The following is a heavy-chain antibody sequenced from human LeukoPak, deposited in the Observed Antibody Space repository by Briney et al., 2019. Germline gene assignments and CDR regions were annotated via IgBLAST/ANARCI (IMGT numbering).Heavy chain of an antibody. V-gene: IGHV3-23*01. Sequence: GGSLRLSCASSGFIFTNYAMSWVRQTPRTGLEWIASVTGGGVNTYYADSVKGRFTVSRDTSKKTLSLQMNSLRDEDTAIYYCARGTSPLDYWYFDLWGRGTLVTVSS. CDR2: VTGGGVNT. J-gene: IGHJ2*01. CDR1: GFIFTNYA. CDR3: ARGTSPLDYWYFDL. D-gene: IGHD3-16*02.